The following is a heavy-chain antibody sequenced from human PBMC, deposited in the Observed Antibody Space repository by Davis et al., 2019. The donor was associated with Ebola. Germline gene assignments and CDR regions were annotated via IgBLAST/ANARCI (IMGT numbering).Heavy chain of an antibody. J-gene: IGHJ3*02. Sequence: GESLKISCAASGFTFDDYTMHWVRQAPGTGLEWISLINWDGARTFYGDSVKGRFTISRDNARNPLYLQMNNLRDEDTAVYHCARVMNPAGAFDIWARGTMVIVSS. D-gene: IGHD1-14*01. CDR3: ARVMNPAGAFDI. CDR2: INWDGART. V-gene: IGHV3-20*01. CDR1: GFTFDDYT.